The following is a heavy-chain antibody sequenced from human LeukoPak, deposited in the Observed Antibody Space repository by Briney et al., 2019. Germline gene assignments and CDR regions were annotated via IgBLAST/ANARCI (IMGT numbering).Heavy chain of an antibody. CDR2: FDPEDGET. J-gene: IGHJ4*02. CDR3: ATPGLAAAGFDY. D-gene: IGHD6-13*01. V-gene: IGHV1-24*01. CDR1: GYTLTELS. Sequence: ASVKVSCKVSGYTLTELSMHWVRQAPGKGLEWMGGFDPEDGETIYAQKFQGRVTMTEDTSTDTAYMELSSLRSEDTAVYYCATPGLAAAGFDYWGQGTLATVSS.